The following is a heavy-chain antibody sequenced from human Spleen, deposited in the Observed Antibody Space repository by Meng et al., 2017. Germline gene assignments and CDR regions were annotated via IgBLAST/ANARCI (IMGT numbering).Heavy chain of an antibody. D-gene: IGHD1-7*01. CDR3: ARHDLTGTTTGYYGMDV. CDR2: IYPGDSDT. J-gene: IGHJ6*02. V-gene: IGHV5-51*01. CDR1: GYSFTSYW. Sequence: KVSCKGSGYSFTSYWIGWVRQMPGKGLEWMGIIYPGDSDTRYSPSFQGQVTISADKSISTAYLQWSSLKASDTAMYYCARHDLTGTTTGYYGMDVWGQGTTVTVSS.